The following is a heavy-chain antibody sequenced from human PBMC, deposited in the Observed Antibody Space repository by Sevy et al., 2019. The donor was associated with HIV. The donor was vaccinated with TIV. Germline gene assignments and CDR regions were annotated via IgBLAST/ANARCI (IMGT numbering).Heavy chain of an antibody. J-gene: IGHJ4*02. Sequence: ASVKVSCKVSGYTLSELSMHWVRQAPGKGLEWMGSFEPEDDERVYARTFQGRFTMTEDTSTVTAYMELSSLRSEDTAVYYCATTKDFYDSSGCPFDYWGQGTLVTVSS. CDR3: ATTKDFYDSSGCPFDY. V-gene: IGHV1-24*01. CDR1: GYTLSELS. CDR2: FEPEDDER. D-gene: IGHD3-22*01.